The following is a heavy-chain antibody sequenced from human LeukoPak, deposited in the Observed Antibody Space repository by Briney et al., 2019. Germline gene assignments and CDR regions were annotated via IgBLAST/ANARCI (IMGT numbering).Heavy chain of an antibody. CDR3: ARLMWELPPHYYYMDV. V-gene: IGHV3-21*01. Sequence: GGSLRLSCAASGFTFSTYTMTWVRQAPGKGLEWVSSISTSSSYIYYADSVKGRFTISRDNAKNSLYLQMNSLRAEDTAVYYCARLMWELPPHYYYMDVWGKGTTVTISS. J-gene: IGHJ6*03. D-gene: IGHD1-26*01. CDR1: GFTFSTYT. CDR2: ISTSSSYI.